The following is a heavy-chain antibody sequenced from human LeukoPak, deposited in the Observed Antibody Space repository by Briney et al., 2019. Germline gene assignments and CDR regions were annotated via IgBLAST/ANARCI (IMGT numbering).Heavy chain of an antibody. CDR3: ARGRGSYHTYYYYGMDV. CDR1: GGSFSGYY. D-gene: IGHD3-22*01. CDR2: INHSGST. J-gene: IGHJ6*02. Sequence: SETLSLTCAVYGGSFSGYYWSWIRQPPGKGLEWIGEINHSGSTNYNPSLKSRVTISVDTSKNQFSLKLSSVTAADTAVYYCARGRGSYHTYYYYGMDVWGQGTTVTVSS. V-gene: IGHV4-34*01.